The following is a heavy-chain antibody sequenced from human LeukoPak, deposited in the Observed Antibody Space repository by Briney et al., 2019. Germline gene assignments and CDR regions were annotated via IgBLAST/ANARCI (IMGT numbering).Heavy chain of an antibody. CDR1: GFTFSSYT. V-gene: IGHV3-21*01. CDR2: ISGSSSYT. CDR3: ARCPAKGLGLNWFDP. J-gene: IGHJ5*02. D-gene: IGHD6-19*01. Sequence: GGSLRLSCAASGFTFSSYTMNWVRQAPGKGLEWVSSISGSSSYTYYADSLKGRFTISRDNAKNSLYLQMNSLRAEDTAVYYCARCPAKGLGLNWFDPWGQGTLVTVSS.